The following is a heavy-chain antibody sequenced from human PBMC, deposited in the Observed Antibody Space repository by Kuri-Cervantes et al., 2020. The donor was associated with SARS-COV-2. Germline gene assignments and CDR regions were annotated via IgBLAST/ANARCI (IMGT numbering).Heavy chain of an antibody. CDR2: IYHSGST. CDR1: YSISSGYY. J-gene: IGHJ4*02. CDR3: ARDIGYDYVWGSYRYKNRYFDY. Sequence: SETLSLTCYSISSGYYWGWLRQPPGKGLEWIGNIYHSGSTYYNPSLKSRVTISVDMPKNQFSLKLSSVTAADTAVYYCARDIGYDYVWGSYRYKNRYFDYWGQGTLVTVSS. V-gene: IGHV4-38-2*02. D-gene: IGHD3-16*02.